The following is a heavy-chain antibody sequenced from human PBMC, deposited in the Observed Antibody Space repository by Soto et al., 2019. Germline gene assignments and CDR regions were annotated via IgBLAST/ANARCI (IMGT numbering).Heavy chain of an antibody. D-gene: IGHD6-19*01. J-gene: IGHJ4*02. CDR1: GFSFSSCA. CDR3: ARVSIAVAGIAYYFDY. V-gene: IGHV3-30-3*01. Sequence: QVQLVESGGGVVQPGRSLRLSCAASGFSFSSCAMHWVRQAPGKGLEWVAVVSHDGSNKYYADSVKGRVTISRDNSINTVYLQMNSPRAEDTAVYYCARVSIAVAGIAYYFDYWGQGTLVTVSS. CDR2: VSHDGSNK.